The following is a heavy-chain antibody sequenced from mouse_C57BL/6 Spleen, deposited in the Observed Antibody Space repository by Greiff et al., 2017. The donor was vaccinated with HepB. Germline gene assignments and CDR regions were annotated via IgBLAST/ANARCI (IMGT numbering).Heavy chain of an antibody. Sequence: VTLKESGAELVKPAASLKLSCTASGYNIKDIYIHWVKQRPEKGLERIRRTDPANGNTKYDPKFQGKATITADTSSKTAYLQLSSLTSEDTAVYYSRISTINAWGQGTTLTVSS. V-gene: IGHV14-3*02. J-gene: IGHJ2*01. CDR3: RISTINA. CDR1: GYNIKDIY. D-gene: IGHD5-2*01. CDR2: TDPANGNT.